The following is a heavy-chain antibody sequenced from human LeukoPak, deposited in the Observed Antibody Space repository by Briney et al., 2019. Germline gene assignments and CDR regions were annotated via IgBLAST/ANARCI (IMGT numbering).Heavy chain of an antibody. CDR3: ASALSGWYDY. D-gene: IGHD6-19*01. Sequence: AAVTVSFTGAGYTFTVNNMDWGREGPGQGMEWMVWINPNSGGTNYAQKFQGRVTMTRDTSISTAYMELSRLRSDDTAVYYCASALSGWYDYWGQGTLVTVSS. CDR2: INPNSGGT. J-gene: IGHJ4*02. V-gene: IGHV1-2*02. CDR1: GYTFTVNN.